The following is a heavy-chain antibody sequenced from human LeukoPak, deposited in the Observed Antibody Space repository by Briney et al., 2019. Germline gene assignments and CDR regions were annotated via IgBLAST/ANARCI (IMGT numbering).Heavy chain of an antibody. J-gene: IGHJ4*02. CDR2: IYHSGST. CDR1: TYSISSGYY. Sequence: SETLSLTCTVSTYSISSGYYWGWIRQPPGKGLEWIGSIYHSGSTYYNPSLKSRVTISVDTSKNQFSLKLTSVTAADTAVYYCARGVGGGGDYRFDYWGQGTLVTVSS. D-gene: IGHD2-21*02. CDR3: ARGVGGGGDYRFDY. V-gene: IGHV4-38-2*02.